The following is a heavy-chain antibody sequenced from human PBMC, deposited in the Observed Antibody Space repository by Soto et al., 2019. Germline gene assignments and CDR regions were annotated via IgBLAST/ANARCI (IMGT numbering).Heavy chain of an antibody. J-gene: IGHJ3*02. D-gene: IGHD3-10*01. CDR3: AARYYYGSGTGAFDI. CDR2: ISVYNGNT. CDR1: GYTFTSYG. Sequence: ASVKVSCKASGYTFTSYGMRWVRQAPGQGLERIGWISVYNGNTNYAQKFQERVTITRDTSTSTAYMELSSLRSEDTAVYYCAARYYYGSGTGAFDIWGQGTMVTVSS. V-gene: IGHV1-18*01.